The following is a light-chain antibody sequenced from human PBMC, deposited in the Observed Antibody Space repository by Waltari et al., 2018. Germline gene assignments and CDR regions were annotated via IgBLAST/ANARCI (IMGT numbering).Light chain of an antibody. CDR2: KGN. V-gene: IGLV8-61*01. Sequence: QAVVTQEPSLSVSPGGTVTPTCALSSGSVSTTSYATWYQQTPGQPPRTLVYKGNARSSGVPDRFSGSILGNTAALTITGAQADDESAYYCSLYLGSGIWVFGGGTKLTVL. J-gene: IGLJ3*02. CDR3: SLYLGSGIWV. CDR1: SGSVSTTSY.